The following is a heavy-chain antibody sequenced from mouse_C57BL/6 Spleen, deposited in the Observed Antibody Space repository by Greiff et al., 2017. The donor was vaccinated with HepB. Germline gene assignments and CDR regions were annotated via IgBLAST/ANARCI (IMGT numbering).Heavy chain of an antibody. V-gene: IGHV1-72*01. D-gene: IGHD1-1*01. CDR3: ARSRDGSSYGYYAMDY. J-gene: IGHJ4*01. CDR1: GYTFPSYW. Sequence: VQLQQPGAELVKPGASVKLSCKASGYTFPSYWMHGVKRRPGRGLEWIGRFDPNSGGTKYNEKFKSKATLTVDKPSSTAYMQLSSLTSEDSAVYYCARSRDGSSYGYYAMDYWGQGTSVTVSS. CDR2: FDPNSGGT.